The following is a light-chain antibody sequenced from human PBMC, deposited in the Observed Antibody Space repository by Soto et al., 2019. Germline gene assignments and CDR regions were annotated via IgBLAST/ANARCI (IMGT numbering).Light chain of an antibody. CDR1: QSVSGTY. V-gene: IGKV3-20*01. CDR3: QQYGASPFN. J-gene: IGKJ3*01. Sequence: EIVLTQSPGTLTLSPGERATLSCRASQSVSGTYLAWYQQRPGQAPKVLIYVASSRAAGIPDRFSGSGSGTDFTLSINRLEPDDFAGYYCQQYGASPFNFGPGTKVDIK. CDR2: VAS.